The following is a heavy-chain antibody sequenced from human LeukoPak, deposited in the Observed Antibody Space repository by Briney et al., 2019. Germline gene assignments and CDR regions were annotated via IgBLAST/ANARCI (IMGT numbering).Heavy chain of an antibody. V-gene: IGHV3-7*01. D-gene: IGHD5-12*01. CDR2: INQGGSVK. CDR3: ARVGYSGWNLEY. CDR1: GFTFSSYW. Sequence: PGGSLRLSCSASGFTFSSYWMSWVRQAPGKGLEWVANINQGGSVKYYVDSVKGRFTISRDDAKNSLYVQRNSLRDEDTAVYYCARVGYSGWNLEYWGQGTLVTVSS. J-gene: IGHJ4*02.